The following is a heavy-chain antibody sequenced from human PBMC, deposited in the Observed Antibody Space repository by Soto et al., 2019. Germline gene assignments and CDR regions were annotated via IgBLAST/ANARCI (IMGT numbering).Heavy chain of an antibody. J-gene: IGHJ6*02. CDR1: GFTFSSYA. D-gene: IGHD1-26*01. CDR3: AKEPRGSYLPYYYYGMDV. V-gene: IGHV3-23*01. Sequence: GGSLRLSCAASGFTFSSYAMSWVRQAPGKGLEWVSAISGSGGSTYYADSVKGRFTISRDNSKNTLYLQMNSLRAEDTAVYYCAKEPRGSYLPYYYYGMDVWGQGTTVTVSS. CDR2: ISGSGGST.